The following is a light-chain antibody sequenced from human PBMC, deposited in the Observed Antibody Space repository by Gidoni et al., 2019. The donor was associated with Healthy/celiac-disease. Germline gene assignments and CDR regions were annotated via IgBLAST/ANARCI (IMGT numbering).Light chain of an antibody. CDR1: SLRNYY. CDR2: GKN. CDR3: SARDSSGNHYV. V-gene: IGLV3-19*01. Sequence: SSELTQLPAVSVVLGQTVRITCQGDSLRNYYASWYLQKPGQAPVLVIYGKNNRPPGIPDRFSGSSSGNTASLTVTGAQAEDEADYCCSARDSSGNHYVFGTGTKVTVL. J-gene: IGLJ1*01.